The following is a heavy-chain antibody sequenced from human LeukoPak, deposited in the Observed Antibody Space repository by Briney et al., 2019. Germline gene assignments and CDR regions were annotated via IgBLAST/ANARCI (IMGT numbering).Heavy chain of an antibody. J-gene: IGHJ4*02. CDR1: GYTLTELS. Sequence: ASVKVSCKVSGYTLTELSMHWVRQAPGKGLEWMGGFDPEDGETIYAQKFQGRVTMTRNTSISTAYMELSSLRSEDTAVYYCARMIEQWLVRALYFDYWGQGTLVTVSS. CDR2: FDPEDGET. CDR3: ARMIEQWLVRALYFDY. V-gene: IGHV1-24*01. D-gene: IGHD6-19*01.